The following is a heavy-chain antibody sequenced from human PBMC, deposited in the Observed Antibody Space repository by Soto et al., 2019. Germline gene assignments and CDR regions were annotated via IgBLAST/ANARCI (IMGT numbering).Heavy chain of an antibody. J-gene: IGHJ6*02. Sequence: QVQLQQSGAGLLKPSETLSLTCVVYGGPFSGYYWNWIRQPPGKGLEWIGEVNHSGNTNYNPSLKSRVTISGDTSKKQFSLKMNSVTAADTAVYYCQATVTRQYYYYDMDVWGQGTTVTVSS. CDR2: VNHSGNT. D-gene: IGHD4-17*01. CDR3: QATVTRQYYYYDMDV. V-gene: IGHV4-34*02. CDR1: GGPFSGYY.